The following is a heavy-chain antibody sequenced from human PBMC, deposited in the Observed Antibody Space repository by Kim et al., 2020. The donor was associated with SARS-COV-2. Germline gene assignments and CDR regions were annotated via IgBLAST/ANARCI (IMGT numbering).Heavy chain of an antibody. CDR3: AREGSYCSSTSCYGIYYYYGMDG. Sequence: SVKVSCKASGGTFSSYAISWVRQAPGQGLEWMGRIIPILGIANYAQKFQGRVTITADKSTSTAYMELSSLRSEDTAVYYCAREGSYCSSTSCYGIYYYYGMDGGGQGTRVPVS. J-gene: IGHJ6*02. V-gene: IGHV1-69*04. CDR1: GGTFSSYA. CDR2: IIPILGIA. D-gene: IGHD2-2*01.